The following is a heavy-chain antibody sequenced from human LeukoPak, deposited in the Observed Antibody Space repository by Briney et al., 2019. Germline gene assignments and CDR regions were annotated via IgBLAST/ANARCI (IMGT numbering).Heavy chain of an antibody. CDR1: GFIFSDYW. CDR2: IKSDGSST. V-gene: IGHV3-74*01. Sequence: PGGSLGLSCASSGFIFSDYWMHWVRQGPGKGLVWVSRIKSDGSSTSYAESVKGRFTISRDNAKNTVYVHMNSLRDEDTAVYYCARDVGFYYGSGTYTREDALDVWGQGTMVTVSS. CDR3: ARDVGFYYGSGTYTREDALDV. J-gene: IGHJ3*01. D-gene: IGHD3-10*01.